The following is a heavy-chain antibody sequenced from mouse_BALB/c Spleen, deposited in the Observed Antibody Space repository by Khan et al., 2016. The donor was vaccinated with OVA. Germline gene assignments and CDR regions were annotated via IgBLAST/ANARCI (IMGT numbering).Heavy chain of an antibody. V-gene: IGHV11-2*02. CDR3: MGYGSDWYLDV. D-gene: IGHD1-1*02. CDR1: GFTFSGFW. J-gene: IGHJ1*01. CDR2: INSDCSAI. Sequence: EVQLLETGGGLVQPGGSRGLSCEGSGFTFSGFWMSWVRQTPGKTLEWIGDINSDCSAINYAPSIKDRFTIFRDNAKSTLYLQMSNVRSEDTATYFCMGYGSDWYLDVWGAGTTVTVSS.